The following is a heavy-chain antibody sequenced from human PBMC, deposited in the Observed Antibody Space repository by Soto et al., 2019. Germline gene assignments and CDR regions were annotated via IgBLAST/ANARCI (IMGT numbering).Heavy chain of an antibody. Sequence: ASVKVSCKASGYTFTSYGISWVRQAPGQGLEWMGWISAYNGNTNYAQKLQGIVTMTTDTSTSTAYMELRSLRSDDTAVYYCARAPKLWLNYSGMDVCGQGPTVSVSS. CDR1: GYTFTSYG. CDR2: ISAYNGNT. J-gene: IGHJ6*02. D-gene: IGHD6-19*01. CDR3: ARAPKLWLNYSGMDV. V-gene: IGHV1-18*01.